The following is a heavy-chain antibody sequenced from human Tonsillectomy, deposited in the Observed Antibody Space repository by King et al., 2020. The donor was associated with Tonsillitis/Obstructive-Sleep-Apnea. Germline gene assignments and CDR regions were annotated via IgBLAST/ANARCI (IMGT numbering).Heavy chain of an antibody. CDR1: GYRFANYW. D-gene: IGHD3/OR15-3a*01. V-gene: IGHV5-51*01. J-gene: IGHJ4*02. CDR2: IRPRDSDS. Sequence: QLVQSGAEMKKAGESLKISCKGSGYRFANYWIVWVRQKPGKGLEWMGVIRPRDSDSKYRPSFQGQVTVSADKSIRTAYLQWSSLKVSDSATYYCARLSNVDFWALTFDYWGQGTQVTVSS. CDR3: ARLSNVDFWALTFDY.